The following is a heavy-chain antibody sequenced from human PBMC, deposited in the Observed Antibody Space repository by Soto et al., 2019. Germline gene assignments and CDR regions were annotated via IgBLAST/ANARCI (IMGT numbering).Heavy chain of an antibody. Sequence: SETLSLTCTVSGGSISSYYWSWIRQPPGKGLEWIGYMYYGGRTNYNPSLKSRVTISVDTSKMQVSLKLSSVTAADTAVYFCARGTPSPLIVRSSRGPWFDPCGQGTLVTVSP. CDR3: ARGTPSPLIVRSSRGPWFDP. D-gene: IGHD2-15*01. CDR2: MYYGGRT. J-gene: IGHJ5*02. CDR1: GGSISSYY. V-gene: IGHV4-59*08.